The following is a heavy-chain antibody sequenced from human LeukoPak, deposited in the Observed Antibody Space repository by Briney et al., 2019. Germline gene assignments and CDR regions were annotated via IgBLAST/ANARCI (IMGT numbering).Heavy chain of an antibody. Sequence: GGSLRLSCAASGFIFSAYGMHWVRQAPGKGLEWVAFIRYDGSNKYYAGSVKGRFTISRDNSKNTLYLQMNSLRAEDTAVYYCAKDRSDYGDYWGQGTLVTVSS. J-gene: IGHJ4*02. D-gene: IGHD1-26*01. CDR2: IRYDGSNK. CDR1: GFIFSAYG. CDR3: AKDRSDYGDY. V-gene: IGHV3-30*02.